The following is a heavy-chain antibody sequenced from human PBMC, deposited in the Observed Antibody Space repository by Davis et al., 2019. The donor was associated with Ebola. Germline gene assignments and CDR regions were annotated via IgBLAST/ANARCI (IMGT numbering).Heavy chain of an antibody. D-gene: IGHD3-3*01. CDR3: ANLAYYDFWSEVDV. J-gene: IGHJ6*02. CDR2: INSDGSST. CDR1: GFTFSSYW. Sequence: GESLKISCAASGFTFSSYWMHWVRQAPGKGLVWVSRINSDGSSTSYADSVKGRFTISRDNSKNTLYLQMNSLRAEDTAVYYCANLAYYDFWSEVDVWGQGTTVTVSS. V-gene: IGHV3-74*01.